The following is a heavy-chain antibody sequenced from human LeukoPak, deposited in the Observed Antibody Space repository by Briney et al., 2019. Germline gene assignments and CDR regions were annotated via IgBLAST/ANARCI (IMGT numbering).Heavy chain of an antibody. CDR3: ARDPLRSGIGFDP. J-gene: IGHJ5*02. Sequence: PSETLSLTCTVSGGSISSSSYYWGWIRQPPGKGLEWIGSIYYSGSTYYNPSLKSRVTISVDTSKNQFSLKLSSVTAADTAVYYCARDPLRSGIGFDPWGQGTLVTVSS. D-gene: IGHD3-10*01. V-gene: IGHV4-39*07. CDR1: GGSISSSSYY. CDR2: IYYSGST.